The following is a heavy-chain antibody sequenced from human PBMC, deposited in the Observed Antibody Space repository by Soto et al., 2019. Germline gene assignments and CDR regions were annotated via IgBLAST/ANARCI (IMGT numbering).Heavy chain of an antibody. J-gene: IGHJ5*02. CDR3: AREDYVPNNWFDP. Sequence: QVQLQESGPGLVKPSQTLSLTCTVSGGSISSGGYYWSWIRQHPGKGLEWIGYIYYSGSTYYNPSLKSRVTISVDMSKNQFSLKLSSVTAADTAVYYCAREDYVPNNWFDPWGQGTLVTVSS. CDR1: GGSISSGGYY. V-gene: IGHV4-31*03. CDR2: IYYSGST. D-gene: IGHD4-17*01.